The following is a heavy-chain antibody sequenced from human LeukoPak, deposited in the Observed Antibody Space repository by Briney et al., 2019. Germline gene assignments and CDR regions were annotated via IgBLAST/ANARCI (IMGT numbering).Heavy chain of an antibody. D-gene: IGHD3-22*01. Sequence: GGSLRLSCTASGFTFGDYAMHWVRQAPGKGLEWVSGISWNSGSIGYADSVKGRFTISRDNAKNSLYLQMNSLRAEDMALYYCAKSPVGSDSSGYFDYWGQGTLVTVSS. CDR3: AKSPVGSDSSGYFDY. J-gene: IGHJ4*02. V-gene: IGHV3-9*03. CDR1: GFTFGDYA. CDR2: ISWNSGSI.